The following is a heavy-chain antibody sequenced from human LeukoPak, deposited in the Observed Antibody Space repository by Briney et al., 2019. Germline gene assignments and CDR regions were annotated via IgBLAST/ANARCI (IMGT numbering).Heavy chain of an antibody. CDR1: GFTFDDYG. Sequence: PGGSLRLSCAASGFTFDDYGMSWVRQPPGKGLEWVSRINWNGGSTGYADSVKGRFTISRDNAKNSLYLQMNSLRAEDTALYYCAIAAYDSIVGPLDCWGQGTLVTVSS. J-gene: IGHJ4*02. CDR2: INWNGGST. D-gene: IGHD3-22*01. V-gene: IGHV3-20*04. CDR3: AIAAYDSIVGPLDC.